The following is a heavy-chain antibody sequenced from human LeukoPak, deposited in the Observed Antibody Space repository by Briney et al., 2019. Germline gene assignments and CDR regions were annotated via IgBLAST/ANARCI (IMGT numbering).Heavy chain of an antibody. CDR3: AKQLGYCSDGSCYFPY. CDR2: ISNNGGYT. V-gene: IGHV3-23*01. Sequence: GGSLRLSCAASGFTVSSYYMNWVRQAPGKGLEWVSAISNNGGYTYYADSVQGRFTISRDNSKSTLCLQMNSLRAEDTAVYYCAKQLGYCSDGSCYFPYWGRGTLVTVSS. J-gene: IGHJ4*02. D-gene: IGHD2-15*01. CDR1: GFTVSSYY.